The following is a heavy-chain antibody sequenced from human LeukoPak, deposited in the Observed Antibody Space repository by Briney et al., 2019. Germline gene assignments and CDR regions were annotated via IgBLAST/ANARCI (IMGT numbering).Heavy chain of an antibody. J-gene: IGHJ4*02. V-gene: IGHV3-33*01. CDR3: ARVSSAFGGVIAGYFDY. D-gene: IGHD3-16*02. CDR2: IWYDGSNK. Sequence: PGGSLRLSCAASGFTFSSYGMHWVRQAPGKGLEWVAVIWYDGSNKYYADSVKGRFTISRDNSKNTLYLQMNSLRAEDTAVYYCARVSSAFGGVIAGYFDYWGQGTLVTVSS. CDR1: GFTFSSYG.